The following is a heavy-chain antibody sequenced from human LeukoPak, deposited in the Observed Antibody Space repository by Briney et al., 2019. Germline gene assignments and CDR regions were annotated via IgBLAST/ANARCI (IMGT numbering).Heavy chain of an antibody. CDR1: GYYISTDYY. CDR2: MYHSGSA. J-gene: IGHJ6*03. Sequence: SETLSLTCDVSGYYISTDYYWGWIRQPPGKGLEWIASMYHSGSAYYNPSLKSRVTISVDTSKNQFSLKLSSVTAADTAVYYCARDRRDFWSGYDYYYYMDVWGKGTTVTVSS. CDR3: ARDRRDFWSGYDYYYYMDV. V-gene: IGHV4-38-2*02. D-gene: IGHD3-3*01.